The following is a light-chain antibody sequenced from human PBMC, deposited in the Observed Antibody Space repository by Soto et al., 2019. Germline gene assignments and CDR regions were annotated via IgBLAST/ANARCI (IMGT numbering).Light chain of an antibody. CDR3: QQYNSFQGT. CDR1: QSISSW. J-gene: IGKJ1*01. Sequence: DIQMTQSPSTRSASVGDRVTMTCRASQSISSWLAWYQQKPGKAPKLLIYDASSLESGVPSRFSGSGSGTEFTLTISSLQPDDFATYYCQQYNSFQGTFGQGTKVEIK. V-gene: IGKV1-5*01. CDR2: DAS.